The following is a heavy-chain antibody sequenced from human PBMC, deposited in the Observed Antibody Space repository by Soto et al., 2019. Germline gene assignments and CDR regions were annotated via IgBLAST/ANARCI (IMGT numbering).Heavy chain of an antibody. V-gene: IGHV3-33*01. CDR2: IWYDGSNK. CDR3: ARVRSGYDTNWFDP. Sequence: QVQLVESGGGVVQPGRSLSLSCEASGFTFSSNGMHWVRQAPGKGLGWVAVIWYDGSNKYYADSVKGRFTISRDNSKNTLYLQMNSLRAEDTAVYYCARVRSGYDTNWFDPWGQGTLVTVSS. CDR1: GFTFSSNG. J-gene: IGHJ5*02. D-gene: IGHD5-12*01.